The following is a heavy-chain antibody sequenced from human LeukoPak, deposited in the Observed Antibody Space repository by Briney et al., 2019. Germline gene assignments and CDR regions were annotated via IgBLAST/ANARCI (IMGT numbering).Heavy chain of an antibody. V-gene: IGHV4-34*01. CDR1: GGSFSGYY. Sequence: PSETLSLTCAVYGGSFSGYYWSWIRQPAGKGLEWIGEINHSRSTNYNPSLKSRVTRSVDTSKNQFSLKLSSVTAADTAVYYCARARVVPAATFDYWGQGTLVTVSS. CDR2: INHSRST. D-gene: IGHD2-2*01. CDR3: ARARVVPAATFDY. J-gene: IGHJ4*02.